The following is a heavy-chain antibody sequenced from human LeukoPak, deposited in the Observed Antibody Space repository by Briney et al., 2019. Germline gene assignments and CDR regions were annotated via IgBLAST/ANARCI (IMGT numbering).Heavy chain of an antibody. CDR3: ARGAHIAVAGPDHFDY. CDR2: IYSGGST. CDR1: GFTVSSNY. Sequence: PGGSLRLSCAASGFTVSSNYMSWVRQAPGKGLEWVSVIYSGGSTYYADSVKGRFTISRDNSKNTLYLQMNSLRAEDTAVYYCARGAHIAVAGPDHFDYWGQGTLVTVSS. J-gene: IGHJ4*02. D-gene: IGHD6-19*01. V-gene: IGHV3-53*01.